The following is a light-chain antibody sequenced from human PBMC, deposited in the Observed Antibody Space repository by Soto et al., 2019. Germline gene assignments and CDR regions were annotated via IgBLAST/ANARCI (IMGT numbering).Light chain of an antibody. CDR3: QHYDSDYT. J-gene: IGKJ2*01. CDR2: KAS. V-gene: IGKV1-5*03. CDR1: QSINNW. Sequence: DIQMTQSPSTLSASVGDRVTITCRASQSINNWLAWYQQKPGKAPNLLIYKASTLESGVPSRFSRSGSGTEYTLNISSLQPYEFAADYCQHYDSDYTFGQGTKLEIK.